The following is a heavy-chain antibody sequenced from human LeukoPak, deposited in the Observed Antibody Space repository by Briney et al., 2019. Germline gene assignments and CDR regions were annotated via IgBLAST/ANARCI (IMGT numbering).Heavy chain of an antibody. J-gene: IGHJ3*02. CDR3: AKVLLVGATLDAFDI. CDR1: GFTFSSYA. CDR2: ISGSGGST. V-gene: IGHV3-23*01. D-gene: IGHD1-26*01. Sequence: GGSLRLSCAASGFTFSSYAMSWVPQAPGKGLEWGSAISGSGGSTYYADSVKGRFTISRDNSKNTLYLQMNSLRAEDTAVYYCAKVLLVGATLDAFDIWGQGTMVTVSS.